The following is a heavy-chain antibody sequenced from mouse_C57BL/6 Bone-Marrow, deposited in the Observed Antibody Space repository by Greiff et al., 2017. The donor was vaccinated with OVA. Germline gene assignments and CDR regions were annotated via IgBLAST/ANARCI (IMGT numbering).Heavy chain of an antibody. D-gene: IGHD1-1*01. Sequence: DVQLQESGAELVRPGASVKLSCTASGFNITDDYMHWVKQRPEQGLEWIGWIDPENGDTEYASKFQGKATITADTSSNTAYLQLSSLTSEDTAVYYCTTYYYGRSPDYWGQGTTLTVSS. V-gene: IGHV14-4*01. J-gene: IGHJ2*01. CDR3: TTYYYGRSPDY. CDR2: IDPENGDT. CDR1: GFNITDDY.